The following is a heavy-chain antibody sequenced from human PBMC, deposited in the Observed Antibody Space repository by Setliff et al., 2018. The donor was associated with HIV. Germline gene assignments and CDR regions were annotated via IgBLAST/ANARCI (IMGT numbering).Heavy chain of an antibody. J-gene: IGHJ6*03. Sequence: SETLSLTCAVYGGSFGDYYWIWIRQPPGKGLEWIGEISHSGHTNYNPSLNGRVTFSVDMSKNQFSLKLTSVTAADTGVYYCVGGRSGRDWSYDTFYYYMDVWGKGGSPSP. CDR2: ISHSGHT. V-gene: IGHV4-34*01. CDR3: VGGRSGRDWSYDTFYYYMDV. CDR1: GGSFGDYY. D-gene: IGHD1-7*01.